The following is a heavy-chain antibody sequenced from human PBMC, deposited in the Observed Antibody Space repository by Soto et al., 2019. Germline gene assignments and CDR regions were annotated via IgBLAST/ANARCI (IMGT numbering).Heavy chain of an antibody. J-gene: IGHJ6*03. Sequence: GGSLRLSCAASGFTFSSYAMSWVRQAPGKGLEWVSAISGSGGSTYYADSVKGRFTISRDNSKNTLYLQMNSLRAEDTAVYYCAKGRGRTHGAPRNYYMDVWGKGTTVTVSS. CDR3: AKGRGRTHGAPRNYYMDV. CDR2: ISGSGGST. V-gene: IGHV3-23*01. CDR1: GFTFSSYA. D-gene: IGHD3-10*01.